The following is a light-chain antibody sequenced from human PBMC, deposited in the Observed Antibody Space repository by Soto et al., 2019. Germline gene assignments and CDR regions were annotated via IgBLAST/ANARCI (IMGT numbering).Light chain of an antibody. V-gene: IGKV1-39*01. Sequence: DIQMTQSPSSLYASVGDKVTITCRANQSISFYLNLYQQKPGNAPKVLIYSASNLQTGVPSLFSGSGSGTDFTLTITSLQPEDFATYSCQQSYSTPITFGQGTRLEIK. J-gene: IGKJ5*01. CDR1: QSISFY. CDR2: SAS. CDR3: QQSYSTPIT.